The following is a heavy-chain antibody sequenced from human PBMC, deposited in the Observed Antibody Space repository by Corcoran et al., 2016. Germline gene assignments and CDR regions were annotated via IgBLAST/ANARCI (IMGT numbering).Heavy chain of an antibody. J-gene: IGHJ6*02. Sequence: EVQLLESGGGLVQPGGSLRLSCAASGFTFSSYAMSWVRQAPGKGLEWVSAISGSGGSTYYADSVNGRFTISRDNSKNTLYLQRNSLRAEDTAVYYCAKDLAVAVIPYGMDVWGQGTTVTVSS. CDR1: GFTFSSYA. CDR2: ISGSGGST. V-gene: IGHV3-23*01. D-gene: IGHD6-19*01. CDR3: AKDLAVAVIPYGMDV.